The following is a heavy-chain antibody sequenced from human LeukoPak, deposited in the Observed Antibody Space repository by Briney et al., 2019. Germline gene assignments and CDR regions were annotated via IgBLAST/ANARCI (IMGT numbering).Heavy chain of an antibody. Sequence: ASVKVSCKASGYTFTGYYMHWVRQAPGQGLEWLGWINPNSGGTNYAQKFQGRVTMTRDTSISTAYMELSRLRSDDTAVYYCARGNYDFWSGYTFDYSGQGTLVTVSS. J-gene: IGHJ4*02. CDR2: INPNSGGT. D-gene: IGHD3-3*01. CDR1: GYTFTGYY. CDR3: ARGNYDFWSGYTFDY. V-gene: IGHV1-2*02.